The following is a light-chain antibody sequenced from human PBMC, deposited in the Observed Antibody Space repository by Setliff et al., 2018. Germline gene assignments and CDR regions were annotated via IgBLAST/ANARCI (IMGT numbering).Light chain of an antibody. Sequence: QSALTQPASVSGSPGQSITISCTGSISNIGGYNFVSWYRQYPGEVPKLMIFEVNNRPSGVSNRFSGSKSGNTASLTISGLQPEDEADYYCCSYVSSSILIFGGGTK. J-gene: IGLJ2*01. CDR3: CSYVSSSILI. CDR1: ISNIGGYNF. CDR2: EVN. V-gene: IGLV2-14*01.